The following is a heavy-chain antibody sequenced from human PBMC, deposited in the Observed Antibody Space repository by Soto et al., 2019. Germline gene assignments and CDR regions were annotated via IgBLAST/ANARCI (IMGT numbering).Heavy chain of an antibody. CDR3: VRDLALMADY. CDR1: GFNLKPNG. J-gene: IGHJ4*02. CDR2: ILYDGSKK. D-gene: IGHD3-16*01. Sequence: GGSLRLSCLASGFNLKPNGISWVRQAPGKGLQWVAQILYDGSKKHYADSVRGRFTITRDNSKNTVYLQMDSLRVDDTAMYYCVRDLALMADYWGQGTLVTVSS. V-gene: IGHV3-30*03.